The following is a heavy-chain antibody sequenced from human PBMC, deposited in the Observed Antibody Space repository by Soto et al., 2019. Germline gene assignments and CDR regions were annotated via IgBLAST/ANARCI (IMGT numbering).Heavy chain of an antibody. Sequence: SETLSLTWTVSGGSISNSNYYWGWIRQPPGKGLEWIGSIYYTGNTYYNPSLKSRVTISVDTSKNQFSLKLGSVTASDTAVYFCERHSTWLVLSDYWGQGTLVTVSS. CDR1: GGSISNSNYY. D-gene: IGHD3-22*01. J-gene: IGHJ4*02. CDR2: IYYTGNT. V-gene: IGHV4-39*01. CDR3: ERHSTWLVLSDY.